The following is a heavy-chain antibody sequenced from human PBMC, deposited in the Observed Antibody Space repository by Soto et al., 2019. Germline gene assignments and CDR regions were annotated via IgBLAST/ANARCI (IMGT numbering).Heavy chain of an antibody. Sequence: RGESLKISCKGSGYSFTSYWISWVRQMPGKGLEWMGRIDPSDSYTNYSPSFQGHVTISADKSISTAYLQWSSLKASDTAMYYCARHASIAADYYYFDYWSQGTLVTVSS. CDR1: GYSFTSYW. D-gene: IGHD6-13*01. V-gene: IGHV5-10-1*01. J-gene: IGHJ4*02. CDR3: ARHASIAADYYYFDY. CDR2: IDPSDSYT.